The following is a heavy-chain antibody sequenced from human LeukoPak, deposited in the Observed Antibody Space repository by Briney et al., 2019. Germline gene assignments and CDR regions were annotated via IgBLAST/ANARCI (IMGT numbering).Heavy chain of an antibody. CDR3: ARAIDPGDSSSWSGFDY. V-gene: IGHV1-46*01. CDR1: GYTFTSYY. Sequence: ASVKVSCTASGYTFTSYYMHWVRQAPGQGLEWMGIINPSGGSTSYAQKFQGRVTMTRDMSTSTVYMELSSLRSEDTAVYYCARAIDPGDSSSWSGFDYWGQGTLVTVSS. J-gene: IGHJ4*02. D-gene: IGHD6-13*01. CDR2: INPSGGST.